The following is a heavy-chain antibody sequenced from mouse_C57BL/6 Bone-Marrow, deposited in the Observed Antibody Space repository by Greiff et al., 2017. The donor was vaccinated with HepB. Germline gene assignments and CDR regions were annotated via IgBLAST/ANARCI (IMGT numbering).Heavy chain of an antibody. CDR2: IRSKSNNYAT. CDR1: GFSFNTYA. V-gene: IGHV10-1*01. Sequence: EVHLVESGGGLVQPKGSLKLSCAASGFSFNTYAMNWVRQAPGKGLEWVARIRSKSNNYATYYADSVKDRFTISRDDSESMLYLQMNNLKTEDTAMYYCVRHKGYPYAMDYWGQGTSVTVSS. D-gene: IGHD3-2*02. CDR3: VRHKGYPYAMDY. J-gene: IGHJ4*01.